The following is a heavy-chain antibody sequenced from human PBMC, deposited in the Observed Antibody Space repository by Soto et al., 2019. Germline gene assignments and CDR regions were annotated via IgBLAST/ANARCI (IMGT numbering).Heavy chain of an antibody. CDR2: FHSSGAT. CDR3: ASIWFGDFDY. V-gene: IGHV4-30-4*01. Sequence: QVQLQESGPGLVKPSQTLSLTCTVSGGSISSADYYWSWIGQPPGKGLEWIGYFHSSGATYKDPSLKSRVTISVDTSKNQISLQLDSVTAADTAVYYCASIWFGDFDYWGHGTLVTVSS. D-gene: IGHD3-10*01. CDR1: GGSISSADYY. J-gene: IGHJ4*01.